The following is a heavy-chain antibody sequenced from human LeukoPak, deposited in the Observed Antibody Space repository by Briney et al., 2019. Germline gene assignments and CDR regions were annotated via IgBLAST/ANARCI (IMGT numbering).Heavy chain of an antibody. CDR2: IIPILGIA. Sequence: EASVTVSCKASGGTFSSYAISWVRQAPGQGLEWMGRIIPILGIANYAQKFQGRVTITADKSTSTAYMELSSLRAEDTAVYYCARDPMVRVRGSFDPWGQGTLVTASS. D-gene: IGHD3-10*01. J-gene: IGHJ5*02. V-gene: IGHV1-69*04. CDR1: GGTFSSYA. CDR3: ARDPMVRVRGSFDP.